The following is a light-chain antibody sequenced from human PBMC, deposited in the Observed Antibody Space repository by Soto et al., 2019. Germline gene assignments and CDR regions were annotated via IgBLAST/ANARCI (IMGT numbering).Light chain of an antibody. J-gene: IGKJ1*01. CDR3: QVRTDWSIA. CDR1: QSVSSY. Sequence: EIVLTQSPATLSLSPGERATLSCRASQSVSSYLAWYQQKPGQAPRLLFYDASNRATGIPARFSGTGSGTDFTLTINNLEPEDFAVYYCQVRTDWSIAFGRGTKVDIK. V-gene: IGKV3-11*01. CDR2: DAS.